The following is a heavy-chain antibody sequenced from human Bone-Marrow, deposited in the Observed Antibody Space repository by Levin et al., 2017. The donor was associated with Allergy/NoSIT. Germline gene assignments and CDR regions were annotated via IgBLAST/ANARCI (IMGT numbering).Heavy chain of an antibody. CDR2: IKSKTDGGTT. V-gene: IGHV3-15*01. CDR3: HTGPDY. J-gene: IGHJ4*02. Sequence: PGGSLRLTCAASGFTFSNALMTWVRQAPGKGLEWVGRIKSKTDGGTTDYAAPVKGRLTISRDDSKNTLYLEMDSLKTEDTAVYYCHTGPDYWGQGTRVTVSS. CDR1: GFTFSNAL.